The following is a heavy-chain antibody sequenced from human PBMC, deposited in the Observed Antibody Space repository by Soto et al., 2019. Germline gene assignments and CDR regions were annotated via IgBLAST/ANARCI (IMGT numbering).Heavy chain of an antibody. Sequence: QVQLVQSGAEVKKPGSSVKVSCKASGGTFSSYAISWVRQAPGQGLEWMGGIIPIFGTANYAQKFQGRVTFTADESTRTAYMELSSLRSEDTAVYYCARALYSSSWYANYYGMDVWGQGTTVTVSS. D-gene: IGHD6-13*01. CDR1: GGTFSSYA. J-gene: IGHJ6*02. V-gene: IGHV1-69*01. CDR3: ARALYSSSWYANYYGMDV. CDR2: IIPIFGTA.